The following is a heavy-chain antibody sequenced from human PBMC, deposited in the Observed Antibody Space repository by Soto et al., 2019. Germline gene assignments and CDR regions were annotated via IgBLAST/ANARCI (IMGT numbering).Heavy chain of an antibody. V-gene: IGHV4-39*07. D-gene: IGHD3-10*01. CDR3: ARVSITMVRGVLDY. CDR1: GGSINSGAYY. J-gene: IGHJ4*02. CDR2: INYSGST. Sequence: SETLSLTCTVSGGSINSGAYYWGWIRQSPGKGLEWIGGINYSGSTYYNPSLKSRVTISVDTSKNQFSLKLSSVTAADTAVYYCARVSITMVRGVLDYWGQGTLVTVSS.